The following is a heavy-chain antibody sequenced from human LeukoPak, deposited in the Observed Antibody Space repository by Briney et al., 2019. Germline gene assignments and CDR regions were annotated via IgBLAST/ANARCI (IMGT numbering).Heavy chain of an antibody. Sequence: GASVQVSCKASGYTFTGYYMHWVRQAPGQGLEWMGWINPNSGGTNYAQKFQGRVTMTRDTSTSTAYMELSRLRSDDTAVYYCATTELGAAAGTGTFDYWGQGTLVTVSS. J-gene: IGHJ4*02. D-gene: IGHD6-13*01. CDR2: INPNSGGT. CDR3: ATTELGAAAGTGTFDY. V-gene: IGHV1-2*02. CDR1: GYTFTGYY.